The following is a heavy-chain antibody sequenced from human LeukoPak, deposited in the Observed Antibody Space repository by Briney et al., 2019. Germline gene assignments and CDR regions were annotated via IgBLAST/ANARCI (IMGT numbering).Heavy chain of an antibody. CDR1: GFTFSSYE. V-gene: IGHV3-48*03. J-gene: IGHJ4*02. D-gene: IGHD6-19*01. CDR2: ISSSGSTI. CDR3: AREVSSGWYGVLNFDY. Sequence: GGSLRLSCAASGFTFSSYEMNRVRQAPGKGLEWVSYISSSGSTIYYADSVKGRFTISRDNAKNSLYLQMNSLRAEDTAVYYCAREVSSGWYGVLNFDYWGQGTLVTVSS.